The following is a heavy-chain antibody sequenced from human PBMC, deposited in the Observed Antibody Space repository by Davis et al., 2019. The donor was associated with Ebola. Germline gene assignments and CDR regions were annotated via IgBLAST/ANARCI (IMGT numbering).Heavy chain of an antibody. CDR3: ARDKLGYYYYGMDV. CDR1: GYTFTSYA. J-gene: IGHJ6*02. V-gene: IGHV1-3*01. CDR2: INAGNGNT. Sequence: AASVKVSCKASGYTFTSYAMNWVRQAPGQRLEWMGWINAGNGNTKYSQKFQGRVTITRDTSASTAYMELSSLRSEDTAVYYCARDKLGYYYYGMDVWGQGTTVTVSS. D-gene: IGHD7-27*01.